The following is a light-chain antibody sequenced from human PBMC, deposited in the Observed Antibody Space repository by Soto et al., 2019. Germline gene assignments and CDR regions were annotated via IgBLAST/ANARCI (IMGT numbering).Light chain of an antibody. CDR2: GAS. V-gene: IGKV3-20*01. J-gene: IGKJ1*01. CDR3: QQYASSPLT. CDR1: QSLSSSY. Sequence: EIVLTQSPGTVSLSPGERATLSCRASQSLSSSYLAWYQQKPGQAPRLLIYGASSRATGIPDRFSGGGSGTDFTLNISRLEPEDFAVYYCQQYASSPLTFGQGTKVDIK.